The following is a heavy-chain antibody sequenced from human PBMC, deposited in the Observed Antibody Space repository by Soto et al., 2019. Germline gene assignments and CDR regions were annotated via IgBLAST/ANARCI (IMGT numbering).Heavy chain of an antibody. Sequence: QVQLQESTPGLVRPSETLSLTCTVSGGSINSDSYYWAWIRQPPGKGLEWIGSILSSGNTRYSPSLKSRVSISLDTSQNQFSLKLASVSAADTALYYCARARADSAGSSLGRRLDAWGPGTTVTVSS. CDR2: ILSSGNT. J-gene: IGHJ6*02. CDR1: GGSINSDSYY. CDR3: ARARADSAGSSLGRRLDA. V-gene: IGHV4-39*01. D-gene: IGHD3-10*01.